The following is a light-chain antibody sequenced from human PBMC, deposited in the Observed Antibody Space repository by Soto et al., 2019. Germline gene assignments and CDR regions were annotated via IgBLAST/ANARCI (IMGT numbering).Light chain of an antibody. CDR1: QSVLYSSNNKNY. Sequence: DIVMTQSPDSLTVSLGERATINCKSSQSVLYSSNNKNYLAWFQQKPGQPPRLLIYWASTRESGVPDRFSGSGSGTDFTLTIISLQAEDVAVYYCQQYYRTPPTFGGGTKVEIK. CDR2: WAS. CDR3: QQYYRTPPT. J-gene: IGKJ4*01. V-gene: IGKV4-1*01.